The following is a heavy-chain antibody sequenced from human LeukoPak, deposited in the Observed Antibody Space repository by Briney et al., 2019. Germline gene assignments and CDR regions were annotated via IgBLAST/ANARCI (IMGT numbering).Heavy chain of an antibody. V-gene: IGHV3-23*01. Sequence: PGGSLRLSCAASEFTFSTYPMSWVRQAPGKGLEWVSLISDGAATTYYADSVKGRFTISRDNSKNTLYLQMISLRAEDTAVYYCTTGLGHSDNDYWGQGTLVTVSS. D-gene: IGHD2-21*01. CDR2: ISDGAATT. CDR3: TTGLGHSDNDY. J-gene: IGHJ4*02. CDR1: EFTFSTYP.